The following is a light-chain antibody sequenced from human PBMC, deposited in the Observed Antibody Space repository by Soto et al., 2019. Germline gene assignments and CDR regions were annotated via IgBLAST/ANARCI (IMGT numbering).Light chain of an antibody. CDR2: APS. V-gene: IGKV1-5*01. CDR1: QGIDTS. J-gene: IGKJ1*01. Sequence: DIQMTQSPSTLSGSVGDRVTITCRASQGIDTSLAWYQQKPGKAPKLLIYAPSNFQSGVPSRFSGSGSGTEFTLTISSLQPDDFATYYCQQYDSFWTMFGQGTKGDIK. CDR3: QQYDSFWTM.